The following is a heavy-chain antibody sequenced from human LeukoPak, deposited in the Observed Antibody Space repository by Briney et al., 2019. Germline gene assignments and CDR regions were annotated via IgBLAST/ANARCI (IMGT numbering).Heavy chain of an antibody. CDR2: ISPGGGTT. J-gene: IGHJ6*03. CDR3: AKVGGNNWYYYFHMDV. V-gene: IGHV3-23*01. D-gene: IGHD5-24*01. Sequence: GGSLRLSCAASGFAFGSEAMSWVRQSPARGLEWVASISPGGGTTYYADYVKGRFTISRDNSRNTLYLQMNNLRAEDTAVYYCAKVGGNNWYYYFHMDVWGRGTTVTVSS. CDR1: GFAFGSEA.